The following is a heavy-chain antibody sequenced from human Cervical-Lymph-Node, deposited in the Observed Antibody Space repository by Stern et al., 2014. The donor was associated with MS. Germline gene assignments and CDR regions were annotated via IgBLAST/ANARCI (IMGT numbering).Heavy chain of an antibody. J-gene: IGHJ4*02. CDR1: GYKFTNNW. CDR2: IYPGDSAT. V-gene: IGHV5-51*03. Sequence: EDQLVESGAEVKKPGESLRISCEVSGYKFTNNWIGWVRQMPGKGLEWMGIIYPGDSATRNSPSFQGQVPIIVDKSNTTAYLQWSSLKASDTALYYCARRGHGYMGIDYWGQGTPVTVSS. D-gene: IGHD5-24*01. CDR3: ARRGHGYMGIDY.